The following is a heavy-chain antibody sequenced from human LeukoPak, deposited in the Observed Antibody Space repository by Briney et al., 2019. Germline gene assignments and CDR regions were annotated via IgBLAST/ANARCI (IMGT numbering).Heavy chain of an antibody. D-gene: IGHD6-19*01. V-gene: IGHV6-1*01. CDR1: GDSVSSNTTG. CDR2: TYYRSKWYN. J-gene: IGHJ5*02. CDR3: ARDNFRGIAVTAYSWFDP. Sequence: SQTLSLTCVISGDSVSSNTTGWNWIRQSPSRGLEWLGRTYYRSKWYNDYAVPVKSRITINSDTSKNQFSVQLNSVTPEDTAVYYCARDNFRGIAVTAYSWFDPWGQGTLVTVSS.